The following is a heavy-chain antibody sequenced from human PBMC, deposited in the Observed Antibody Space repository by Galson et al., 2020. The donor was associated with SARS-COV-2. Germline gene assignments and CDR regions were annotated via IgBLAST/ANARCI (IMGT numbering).Heavy chain of an antibody. CDR1: GDSISSGHW. D-gene: IGHD3-3*01. Sequence: SETLSLTCAVSGDSISSGHWWTWVRQPPGKGLEWIGEAIHSGTTNYSPSLRSRVTISLDKPQNQFSLRLTSVTAADTAVYYCVRSVEWSLDSWGPGTLVTVSS. V-gene: IGHV4-4*02. CDR3: VRSVEWSLDS. CDR2: AIHSGTT. J-gene: IGHJ5*01.